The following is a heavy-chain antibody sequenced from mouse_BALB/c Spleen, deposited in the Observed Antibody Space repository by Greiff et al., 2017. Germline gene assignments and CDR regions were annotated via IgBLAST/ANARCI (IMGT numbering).Heavy chain of an antibody. CDR1: GFSLTGYG. V-gene: IGHV2-6-7*01. Sequence: VKLVESGPGLVAPSQSLSITCTVSGFSLTGYGVNWVRQPPGKGLEWLGMIWGDGSTDYNSALKSRLSIGKDNSKSQIFLKMNSLQTDETARYYCAREHDYLYAMDYWGQGTSVTVSS. J-gene: IGHJ4*01. D-gene: IGHD2-4*01. CDR3: AREHDYLYAMDY. CDR2: IWGDGST.